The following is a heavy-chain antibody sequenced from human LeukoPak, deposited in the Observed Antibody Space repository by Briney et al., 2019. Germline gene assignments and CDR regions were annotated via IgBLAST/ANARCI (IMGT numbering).Heavy chain of an antibody. D-gene: IGHD6-13*01. CDR1: GYTFTSYG. Sequence: ASVKVSCKASGYTFTSYGISWVRQAPGQGLEWMGWISAYNGNTNYAQKLQGRVTMTTDTSTSTAYMELRSLRSDDTAVYYCARAGIPCIAAAGRGACYYYGMDVWGQGTTVTVSS. J-gene: IGHJ6*02. V-gene: IGHV1-18*01. CDR2: ISAYNGNT. CDR3: ARAGIPCIAAAGRGACYYYGMDV.